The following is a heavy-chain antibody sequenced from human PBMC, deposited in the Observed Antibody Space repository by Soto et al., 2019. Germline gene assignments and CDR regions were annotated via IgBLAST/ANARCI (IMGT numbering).Heavy chain of an antibody. V-gene: IGHV3-30*18. CDR2: ISYDGSNK. J-gene: IGHJ4*02. CDR1: GFTFSSYG. CDR3: AKDLRQWQQNRPPGY. D-gene: IGHD6-19*01. Sequence: PGGSLRLSCAASGFTFSSYGMHWVRQAPGKGLEWVAVISYDGSNKYYADSVKGRFTISRDNSKNTLYLQMNSLRAEDTALYYCAKDLRQWQQNRPPGYWGQGTLVTVSS.